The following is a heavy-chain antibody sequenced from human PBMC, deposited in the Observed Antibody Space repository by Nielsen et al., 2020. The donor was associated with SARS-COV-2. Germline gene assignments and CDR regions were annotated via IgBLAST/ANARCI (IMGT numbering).Heavy chain of an antibody. V-gene: IGHV3-48*01. D-gene: IGHD3-22*01. Sequence: GGSLRLSCAASGFTFSSYSMNWVRQAPGKGLEWVSYISSSSSTIYYADSVKGRFTISRDNSKNTLYLQMNSLRAEDTAVYYCARGGKRFDSSGYFSPDYWGQGTLVTVSS. CDR1: GFTFSSYS. J-gene: IGHJ4*02. CDR2: ISSSSSTI. CDR3: ARGGKRFDSSGYFSPDY.